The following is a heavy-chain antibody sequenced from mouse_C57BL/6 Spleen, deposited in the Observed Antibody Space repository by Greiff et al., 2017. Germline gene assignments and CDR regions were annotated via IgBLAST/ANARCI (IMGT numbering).Heavy chain of an antibody. J-gene: IGHJ4*01. CDR1: GFSLTSYA. Sequence: QVQLKQSGPGLVAPSQSLSITCTVSGFSLTSYAISWVRQPPGKGLEWLGVIWTGGGTNFNSALKSRLSISKDKSKSQVFLKMNSLQTDDTARYYCARNFYYYGRSYYAMDYWGQGTSVTVSS. V-gene: IGHV2-9-1*01. CDR3: ARNFYYYGRSYYAMDY. CDR2: IWTGGGT. D-gene: IGHD1-1*01.